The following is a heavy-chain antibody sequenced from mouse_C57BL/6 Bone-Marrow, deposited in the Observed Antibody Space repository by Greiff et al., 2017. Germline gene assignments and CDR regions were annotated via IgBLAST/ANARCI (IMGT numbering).Heavy chain of an antibody. Sequence: QVQLKQSGAELVRPGTSVKVSCKASGYAFTNYLIEWVKQRPGQGLEWIGVINPGSGGTYYNEKFKGKATLTADKSSSTDYMQLSRLTSEDSAVXFCDRSVYGSNYGALDYWGQGTSVTVSS. J-gene: IGHJ4*01. CDR1: GYAFTNYL. CDR3: DRSVYGSNYGALDY. V-gene: IGHV1-54*01. D-gene: IGHD1-1*01. CDR2: INPGSGGT.